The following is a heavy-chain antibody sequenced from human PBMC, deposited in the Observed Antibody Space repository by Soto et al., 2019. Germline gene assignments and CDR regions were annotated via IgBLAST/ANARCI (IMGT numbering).Heavy chain of an antibody. CDR3: ARGASDWNYEVY. J-gene: IGHJ4*02. CDR1: GYTFTSYD. CDR2: MNPNSGNT. Sequence: QVQLVQSGAEVKKPGASVNVSCKASGYTFTSYDINWVRQATGQGLEWMGWMNPNSGNTGYAQKFQGRVTMTRNTSIRTAYMELSSLRSEDTAVYYCARGASDWNYEVYWGQGTLVTVSS. D-gene: IGHD1-7*01. V-gene: IGHV1-8*01.